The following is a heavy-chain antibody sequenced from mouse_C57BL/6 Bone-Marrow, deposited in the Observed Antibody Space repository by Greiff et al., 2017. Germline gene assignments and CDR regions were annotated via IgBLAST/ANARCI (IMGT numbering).Heavy chain of an antibody. V-gene: IGHV1-64*01. CDR2: IHPNSGST. J-gene: IGHJ3*01. CDR3: ARYYYGLEGFAY. Sequence: VQLQQPGAELVKPGASVKLSCKASGYTFTSYWMHWVKQRPGQGLEWIGMIHPNSGSTNYNEKFKSKATLTVDKSSSTAYMQLSSLTSEDSAVYYCARYYYGLEGFAYWGQGTLVTVSA. CDR1: GYTFTSYW. D-gene: IGHD1-1*01.